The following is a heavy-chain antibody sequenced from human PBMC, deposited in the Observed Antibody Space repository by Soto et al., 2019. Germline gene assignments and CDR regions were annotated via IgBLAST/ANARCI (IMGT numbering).Heavy chain of an antibody. Sequence: QVQLVQSGAEVKKPGASVKVSCKASGYTFTSYGISWVRQAPGQGLEWMGWISAYNGNTNHAQKLQGRVTMTTDTSTSTAYMELRSLRSDDTAVYYCARLPEHRIAVAGTPLDYWGQGTLVTVSS. CDR2: ISAYNGNT. J-gene: IGHJ4*02. CDR3: ARLPEHRIAVAGTPLDY. D-gene: IGHD6-19*01. V-gene: IGHV1-18*04. CDR1: GYTFTSYG.